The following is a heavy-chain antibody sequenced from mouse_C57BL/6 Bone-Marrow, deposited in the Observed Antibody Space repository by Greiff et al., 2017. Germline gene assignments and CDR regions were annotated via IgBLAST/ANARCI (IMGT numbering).Heavy chain of an antibody. V-gene: IGHV1-69*01. CDR1: GYTFTSYW. J-gene: IGHJ4*01. Sequence: VQLQQPGAELVMPGASVKLSCKASGYTFTSYWMHWVKQRPGQGLEWIGEIDPSDSYTNYNQKFKGKSTLTVDKSSSTAYMQLSSLTSEDSAVYSCARGGCHYAMDYWGEGASVTVSS. CDR2: IDPSDSYT. D-gene: IGHD1-1*02. CDR3: ARGGCHYAMDY.